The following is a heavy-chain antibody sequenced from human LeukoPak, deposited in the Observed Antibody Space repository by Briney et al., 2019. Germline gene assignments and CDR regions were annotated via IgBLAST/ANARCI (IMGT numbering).Heavy chain of an antibody. Sequence: GGSLRLSCAASGFTFSSYEMNWVRQAPGKGLEWVSFISYTYSGENTHYADSVKGRFTISRDDAKSSLFLQMNSLRADDTAVYYCARDATSYYGSPNYPWEDGFDIWGRGTMVTVSS. J-gene: IGHJ3*02. D-gene: IGHD3-10*01. CDR3: ARDATSYYGSPNYPWEDGFDI. CDR1: GFTFSSYE. CDR2: ISYTYSGENT. V-gene: IGHV3-48*03.